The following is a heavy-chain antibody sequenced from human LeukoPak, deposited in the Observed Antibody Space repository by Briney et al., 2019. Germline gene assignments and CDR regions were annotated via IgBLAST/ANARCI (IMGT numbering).Heavy chain of an antibody. CDR2: ISSSSSYI. CDR1: GFTFSSYS. Sequence: GGSLRLSCAASGFTFSSYSMNWVRQAPGKGLEWVSSISSSSSYIYYADSVKGRFTISRDNAKNSLYLQMNSLRAEDTAVYYCARVSRRDSSSSAVDYWGQGTLVTVSS. J-gene: IGHJ4*02. CDR3: ARVSRRDSSSSAVDY. D-gene: IGHD6-6*01. V-gene: IGHV3-21*01.